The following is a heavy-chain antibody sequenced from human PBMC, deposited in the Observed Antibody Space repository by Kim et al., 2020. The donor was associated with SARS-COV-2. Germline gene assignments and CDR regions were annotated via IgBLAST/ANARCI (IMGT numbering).Heavy chain of an antibody. Sequence: SETLSLTCAVYGGSFSGYYWSWIRQPPGKGLEWIGEINHSGSTNYNPSLKSRVTISVDTSKNQFSMKLSSVTAADTAVYYCARNMGLLRTYHQHFDYWGPGTLVTVSS. J-gene: IGHJ4*02. CDR3: ARNMGLLRTYHQHFDY. D-gene: IGHD2-15*01. V-gene: IGHV4-34*01. CDR1: GGSFSGYY. CDR2: INHSGST.